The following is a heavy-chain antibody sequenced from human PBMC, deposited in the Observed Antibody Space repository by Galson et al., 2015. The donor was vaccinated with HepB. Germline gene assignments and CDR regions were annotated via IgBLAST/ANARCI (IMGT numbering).Heavy chain of an antibody. CDR3: ARELYGDYGFDS. D-gene: IGHD4-17*01. Sequence: SLRLSCAASGFTFTTYSMNWVRQAPGKGLEWVSYISSSSTIYYADSVQGRFTISRDNAKNSLFLQMSSLRAEDTAVYYCARELYGDYGFDSWGQGTLVTVSS. CDR2: ISSSSTI. J-gene: IGHJ4*02. CDR1: GFTFTTYS. V-gene: IGHV3-48*01.